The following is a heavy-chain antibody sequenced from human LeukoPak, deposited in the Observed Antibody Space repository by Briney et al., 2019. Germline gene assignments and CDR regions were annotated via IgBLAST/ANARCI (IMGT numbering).Heavy chain of an antibody. V-gene: IGHV3-23*01. CDR3: AKSGLNRFDY. J-gene: IGHJ4*02. D-gene: IGHD2-15*01. Sequence: GSLRLSCAASGFTFNSFAMSWVRQAPGKGLEWVSNISGGGGSSTYYADSVKGRFTISRDNSKNTLYLQMNSLRAEDTALYYCAKSGLNRFDYWGQGTLVTVSS. CDR1: GFTFNSFA. CDR2: ISGGGGSST.